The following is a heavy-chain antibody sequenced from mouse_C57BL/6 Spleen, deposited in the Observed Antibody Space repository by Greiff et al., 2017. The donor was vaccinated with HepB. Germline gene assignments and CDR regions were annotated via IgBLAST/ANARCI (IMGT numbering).Heavy chain of an antibody. CDR1: GYTFTSYW. Sequence: QVQLKQPGAELVRPGSSVKLSCKASGYTFTSYWMHWVKQRPIQGLEWIGNIDPSDSETHYNQKFKDKATLTVDKSSSTAYMQLSSLTSEDSAVYYCARSLLSPDYFDYWGQGTTLTVSS. J-gene: IGHJ2*01. V-gene: IGHV1-52*01. D-gene: IGHD1-1*01. CDR3: ARSLLSPDYFDY. CDR2: IDPSDSET.